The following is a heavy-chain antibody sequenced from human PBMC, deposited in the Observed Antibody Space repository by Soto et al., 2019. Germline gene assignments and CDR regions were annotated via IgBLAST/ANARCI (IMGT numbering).Heavy chain of an antibody. Sequence: EVQLVQSGAEVKKPGATVKISCKVSGYIFTDYYMYWVQQAPGKGLEWMGFVDPEDGETIYAEKFQGRVTITADTSTDTGYMDMSGLRSQDTAVYYCATASSIAGRLWYFDLWGRGTLVTVSS. J-gene: IGHJ2*01. CDR1: GYIFTDYY. CDR3: ATASSIAGRLWYFDL. D-gene: IGHD6-6*01. V-gene: IGHV1-69-2*01. CDR2: VDPEDGET.